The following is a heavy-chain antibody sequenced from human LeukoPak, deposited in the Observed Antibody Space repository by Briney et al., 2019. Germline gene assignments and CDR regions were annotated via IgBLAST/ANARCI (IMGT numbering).Heavy chain of an antibody. D-gene: IGHD4-17*01. J-gene: IGHJ3*02. Sequence: PSETLSLTCTVSDDSISSSCYYWVRIPPPPGKGLVWIGSIYYSGSNYYTLTLKSPITRYVDTHKNQLSLKLRSVTAADTAVYYCARELLRGAFDIWGQGTMVTVSS. CDR1: DDSISSSCYY. CDR2: IYYSGSN. CDR3: ARELLRGAFDI. V-gene: IGHV4-39*02.